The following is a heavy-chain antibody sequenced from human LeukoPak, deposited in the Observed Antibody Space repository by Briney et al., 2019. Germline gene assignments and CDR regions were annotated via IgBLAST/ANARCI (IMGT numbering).Heavy chain of an antibody. CDR3: AKEDAEWKYYFDY. V-gene: IGHV3-30*18. CDR1: GFTFSSYG. CDR2: ISYDGSNT. J-gene: IGHJ4*02. D-gene: IGHD3-3*01. Sequence: GGSLRLSCAASGFTFSSYGMHWVRQAPGKGREWVSVISYDGSNTYYADSVKGRFTISRDNSKNTLYLQMNSLRAEDTAVYYCAKEDAEWKYYFDYWGQGTLVTVSS.